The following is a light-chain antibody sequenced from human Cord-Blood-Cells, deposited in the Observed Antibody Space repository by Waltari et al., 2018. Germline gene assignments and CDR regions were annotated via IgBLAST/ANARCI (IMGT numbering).Light chain of an antibody. Sequence: QSVLTQPPSASGTPGQRVTISCSGSSSNIGSNTVNWYQQLPGTAPKLLIYSQNQRPSGVPDRFAGSKSGPSASLAISVRRSEDEADYYCAAWDDSLNGPVFGGGTKLTVL. CDR2: SQN. CDR3: AAWDDSLNGPV. V-gene: IGLV1-44*01. J-gene: IGLJ2*01. CDR1: SSNIGSNT.